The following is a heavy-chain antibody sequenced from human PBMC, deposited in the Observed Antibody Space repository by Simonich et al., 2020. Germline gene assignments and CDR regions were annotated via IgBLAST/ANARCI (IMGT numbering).Heavy chain of an antibody. V-gene: IGHV4-38-2*01. CDR1: GYSISSGYY. Sequence: QVQLQESGPGLVKPSETLSLTCAVSGYSISSGYYWGWIRQPPGKGLEWSGSIYHSGNTYYSPSLKSRVTISVDTSKNQFSLKLSSGTAADTAVYYCARVGYSNYYYYGMDVWGQGTTVTVSS. CDR2: IYHSGNT. J-gene: IGHJ6*02. D-gene: IGHD6-13*01. CDR3: ARVGYSNYYYYGMDV.